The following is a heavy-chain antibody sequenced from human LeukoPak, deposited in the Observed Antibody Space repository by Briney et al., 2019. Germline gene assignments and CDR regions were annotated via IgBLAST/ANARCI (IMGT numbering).Heavy chain of an antibody. CDR2: IIPIFCTA. Sequence: GASVTVSCKASVGTFRSYAISWVRQAPGQGLEWMGGIIPIFCTANYAQKFQGRVTITTDHSTSTAYMELSSLRSEDTAVYYCARDRGYSSSWGWFDPWGQGTPVTVSS. J-gene: IGHJ5*02. CDR3: ARDRGYSSSWGWFDP. D-gene: IGHD6-13*01. CDR1: VGTFRSYA. V-gene: IGHV1-69*05.